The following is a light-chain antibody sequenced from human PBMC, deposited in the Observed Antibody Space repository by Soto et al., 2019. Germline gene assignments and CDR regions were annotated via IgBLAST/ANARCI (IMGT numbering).Light chain of an antibody. V-gene: IGKV3-20*01. CDR2: GAS. CDR3: QQYAASPRT. Sequence: EIVLTQSPGTLSLSPRERATLSCRASQSVNDNYLAWYQHKPGQAPRLLIYGASSRAPGIPDRFSGSGSGTDFTLIISRLEPEDFAIYYGQQYAASPRTFGQGTQVEVK. CDR1: QSVNDNY. J-gene: IGKJ1*01.